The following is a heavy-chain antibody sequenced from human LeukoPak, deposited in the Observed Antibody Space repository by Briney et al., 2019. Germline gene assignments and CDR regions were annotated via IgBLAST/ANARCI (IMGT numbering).Heavy chain of an antibody. D-gene: IGHD1-20*01. CDR3: ARRAQGPNWNDGNWFDP. CDR2: IYYSGST. CDR1: GGSISSYY. Sequence: SETLSLTCTVSGGSISSYYWSWLRQPPGKGLEWIGYIYYSGSTNYNPSLKSRVTISVDTSKNQSSLQLSSVTAADTAMYYCARRAQGPNWNDGNWFDPWGQGTLVTVFS. J-gene: IGHJ5*02. V-gene: IGHV4-59*01.